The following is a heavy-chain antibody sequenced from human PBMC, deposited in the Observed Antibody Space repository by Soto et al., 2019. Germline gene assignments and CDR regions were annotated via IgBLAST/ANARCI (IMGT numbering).Heavy chain of an antibody. V-gene: IGHV1-18*01. CDR3: ARIPGSYLQYIYGMEV. D-gene: IGHD1-26*01. J-gene: IGHJ6*02. Sequence: ASVKVSSKASGYTFTSYGISWVRQAPGQGLEWMGWISAYNGNTNYAQKLQGRVTMTTDTSTSTAYMELRRLRSVDTAVYYCARIPGSYLQYIYGMEVWGQGTTVTVSS. CDR1: GYTFTSYG. CDR2: ISAYNGNT.